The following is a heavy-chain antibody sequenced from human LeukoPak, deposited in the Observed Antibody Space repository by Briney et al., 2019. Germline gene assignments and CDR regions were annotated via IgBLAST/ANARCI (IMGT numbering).Heavy chain of an antibody. CDR2: ISYDGSNK. CDR3: ARDHTVTTPYYYGMDV. CDR1: GFTFSSYA. D-gene: IGHD4-17*01. J-gene: IGHJ6*04. Sequence: QSGGSLRLSCAASGFTFSSYAMHWVRQAPGKGLEWVAVISYDGSNKYYADSVKGRFTISRDNSKNTLYLQMNSLRAEDTAVYYCARDHTVTTPYYYGMDVWGKGTTVTVSS. V-gene: IGHV3-30-3*01.